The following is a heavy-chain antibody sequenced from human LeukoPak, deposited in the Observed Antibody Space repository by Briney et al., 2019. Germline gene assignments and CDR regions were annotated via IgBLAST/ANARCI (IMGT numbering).Heavy chain of an antibody. D-gene: IGHD6-13*01. CDR2: ISYSGST. Sequence: PSETLSLTCTVSGGSISSYYWSWIRKPPGKGLEWIGYISYSGSTNYNPSLKSRVTISIDTSKNQFSLKLTSVTAADTAVYYCARMPGPGIAASSFDYWGQGTLVTVSS. CDR3: ARMPGPGIAASSFDY. J-gene: IGHJ4*02. CDR1: GGSISSYY. V-gene: IGHV4-59*01.